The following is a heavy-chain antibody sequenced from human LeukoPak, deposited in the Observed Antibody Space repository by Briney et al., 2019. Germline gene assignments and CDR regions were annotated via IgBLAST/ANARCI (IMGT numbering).Heavy chain of an antibody. Sequence: GASVKVSCKASGYTFTDYYMHWVRQAPGQGLEWMGWINLNSGGTNFAQRFQGRVTMTRDTSISTAYMDLSRLISDDMAVYYCARDAGYCTGGSCWYFDHWGQGTLVTVSS. D-gene: IGHD2-15*01. CDR3: ARDAGYCTGGSCWYFDH. CDR1: GYTFTDYY. V-gene: IGHV1-2*02. CDR2: INLNSGGT. J-gene: IGHJ4*02.